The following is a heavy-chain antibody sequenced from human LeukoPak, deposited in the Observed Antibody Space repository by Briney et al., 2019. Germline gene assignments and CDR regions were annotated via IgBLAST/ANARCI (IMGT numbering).Heavy chain of an antibody. D-gene: IGHD6-13*01. CDR3: ARGGIAAADPFDY. Sequence: SETLSLTCTVSGGSISSGGYYWSWIRQHPGKGLEWIGYIYYSGSTYYNPSLKSRVTISVDTSRSQFSLKLSSVTAADTAVYYCARGGIAAADPFDYWGQGTLVTVSS. V-gene: IGHV4-31*03. J-gene: IGHJ4*02. CDR2: IYYSGST. CDR1: GGSISSGGYY.